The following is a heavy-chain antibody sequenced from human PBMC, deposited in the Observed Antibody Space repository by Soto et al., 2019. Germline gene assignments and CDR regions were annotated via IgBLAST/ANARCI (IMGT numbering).Heavy chain of an antibody. V-gene: IGHV1-3*01. Sequence: ASVKVSCKASGYTFTSYAMRWVRQAPGQRLEWMGWINAGNGNTNYAQKLQGRVTMTTDTSTSTAYMELRSLRSDDTAVYYCARDLPKTMITFGGTFWGQGTMVTVSS. J-gene: IGHJ3*01. CDR3: ARDLPKTMITFGGTF. CDR1: GYTFTSYA. CDR2: INAGNGNT. D-gene: IGHD3-16*01.